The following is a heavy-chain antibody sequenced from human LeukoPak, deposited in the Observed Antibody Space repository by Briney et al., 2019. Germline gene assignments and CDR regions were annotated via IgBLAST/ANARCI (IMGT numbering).Heavy chain of an antibody. J-gene: IGHJ5*02. Sequence: SETLSLTCTVSGGSITGYYWTWIRQPAGKGLEWIGRVSDTGRAYYNPSLERRVTISVDTSKNQFSLKLSSVTAADTAVYYCARMPGSGSYQNNWFDPWGQGTLVTVSS. V-gene: IGHV4-4*07. D-gene: IGHD3-10*01. CDR3: ARMPGSGSYQNNWFDP. CDR2: VSDTGRA. CDR1: GGSITGYY.